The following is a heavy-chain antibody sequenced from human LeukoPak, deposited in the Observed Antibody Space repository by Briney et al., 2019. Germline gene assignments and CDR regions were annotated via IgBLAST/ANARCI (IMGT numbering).Heavy chain of an antibody. CDR2: INHSGRS. V-gene: IGHV4-34*01. D-gene: IGHD6-19*01. Sequence: PSETLSLTCAVYGGSLSGAYCTWIRKTPAKGLEWMGEINHSGRSNYNPSLEPRVTISLDKSQNHFSLKVTSVTAADSAVYYCARDPCSSVNCPLHYWGQGTQVTVSS. CDR1: GGSLSGAY. J-gene: IGHJ4*02. CDR3: ARDPCSSVNCPLHY.